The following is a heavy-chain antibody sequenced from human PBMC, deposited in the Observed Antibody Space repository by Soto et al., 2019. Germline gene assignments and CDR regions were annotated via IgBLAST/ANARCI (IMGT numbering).Heavy chain of an antibody. D-gene: IGHD1-1*01. CDR1: GFTFDDYA. J-gene: IGHJ4*02. Sequence: HPGGSLRLSCAASGFTFDDYAMHWVRQAPGKGLEWVSGISWNSGSIGYADSVKGRFTISRDNAKNSLYLQMNSLRAEDTALYCCAKDQNDCDLGYWGQGALVTVPS. V-gene: IGHV3-9*01. CDR3: AKDQNDCDLGY. CDR2: ISWNSGSI.